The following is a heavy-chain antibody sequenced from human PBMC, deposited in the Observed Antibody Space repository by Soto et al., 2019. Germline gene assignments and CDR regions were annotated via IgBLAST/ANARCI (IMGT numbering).Heavy chain of an antibody. V-gene: IGHV3-21*04. CDR1: GFAFRSYN. CDR3: AKGSEFSNSYTLDFDF. D-gene: IGHD6-6*01. J-gene: IGHJ4*02. Sequence: GGSLRLSCAASGFAFRSYNMNWVRQAPGKGLEWVASISSGSSNIYYADSVKGRFTISRDNAKNTLYLQMDSLTAEDTAVYYCAKGSEFSNSYTLDFDFWGQGALVTVSS. CDR2: ISSGSSNI.